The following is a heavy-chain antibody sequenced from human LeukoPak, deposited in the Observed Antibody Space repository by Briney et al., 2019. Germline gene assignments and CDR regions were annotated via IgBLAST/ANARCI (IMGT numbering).Heavy chain of an antibody. V-gene: IGHV3-21*01. CDR1: GFTFSFYS. Sequence: PGGSLRLSCAASGFTFSFYSMNWVRQAPGKGLEWVSSIGSSSTYIYYADSVKGRFTISRDNAKNSLYLQMNSLRAEDTAVYYCARDDRSSGSGTYLYYFDYWGQGTLDTVSS. J-gene: IGHJ4*02. CDR2: IGSSSTYI. D-gene: IGHD3-10*01. CDR3: ARDDRSSGSGTYLYYFDY.